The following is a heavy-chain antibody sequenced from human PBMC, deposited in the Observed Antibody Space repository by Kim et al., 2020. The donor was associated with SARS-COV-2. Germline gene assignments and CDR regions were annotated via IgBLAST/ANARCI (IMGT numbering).Heavy chain of an antibody. Sequence: GGSLRLSCAASGFTFSGSAMHWVRQAPGKGLEWVGRIKRKLNTYATAYAASVKGRFTIARDDSKTTAYLQMNSLQTEDTAMYYCTTGYCSGGSCYPQLDPWGQGTLVTVSS. CDR3: TTGYCSGGSCYPQLDP. CDR2: IKRKLNTYAT. CDR1: GFTFSGSA. J-gene: IGHJ5*02. V-gene: IGHV3-73*01. D-gene: IGHD2-15*01.